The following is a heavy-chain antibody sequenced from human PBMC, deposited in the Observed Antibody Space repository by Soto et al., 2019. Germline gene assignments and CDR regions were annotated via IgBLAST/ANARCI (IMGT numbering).Heavy chain of an antibody. CDR2: MLYSGLT. CDR3: APLSVSLSGPYGSHV. Sequence: SETLSLTCSVSGYSVSSSDYYWAWIRQPPGKGLEWIGSMLYSGLTYYNPSLKSRVTLSVDTSKNQFSVRLNSVTASDTAVYYCAPLSVSLSGPYGSHVWGQGTTVTVSS. V-gene: IGHV4-39*01. CDR1: GYSVSSSDYY. D-gene: IGHD6-19*01. J-gene: IGHJ6*02.